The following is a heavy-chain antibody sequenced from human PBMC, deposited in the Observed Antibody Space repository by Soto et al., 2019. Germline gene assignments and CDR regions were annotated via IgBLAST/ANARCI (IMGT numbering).Heavy chain of an antibody. Sequence: QVHLVQSGAEVKKPGASVKVSCKASGYTFTSNDINWVRQAPGRGLEWIGWMNTNTNTTDSAQHFKGRVTLTWNTSISTAYMELSNLNSDDTAVYYWAREVVEMSSLWLDPWGQGTLVTVSS. CDR1: GYTFTSND. V-gene: IGHV1-8*01. CDR3: AREVVEMSSLWLDP. CDR2: MNTNTNTT. J-gene: IGHJ5*02. D-gene: IGHD3-3*01.